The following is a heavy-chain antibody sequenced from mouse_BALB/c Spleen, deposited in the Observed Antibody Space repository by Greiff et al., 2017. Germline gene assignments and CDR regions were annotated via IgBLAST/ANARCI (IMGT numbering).Heavy chain of an antibody. J-gene: IGHJ2*01. Sequence: EVKLVESGGGLVQPGGSLKLSCAASGFTFSSYTMSWVRQTPEKRLEWVAYISSGGSTYYPDSVKGRFTISRDNARNILYLQMSSLRSEDTAMYYCARGRGYGNYLDYWGQGTTLTVSS. CDR2: ISSGGST. D-gene: IGHD2-10*02. V-gene: IGHV5-6-5*01. CDR3: ARGRGYGNYLDY. CDR1: GFTFSSYT.